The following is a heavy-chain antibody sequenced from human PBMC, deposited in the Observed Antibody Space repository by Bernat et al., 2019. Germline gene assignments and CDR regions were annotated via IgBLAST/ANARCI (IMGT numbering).Heavy chain of an antibody. D-gene: IGHD3-3*01. V-gene: IGHV1-69*04. J-gene: IGHJ5*02. Sequence: QVQLVQSGAEVKKPGSLVKVSCKASGGTFSSYAISWVRQAPGQGLEWMGRIIPILGIANYAQKFQGRVTITADKSTSTDYMELSSLSSDDTALYYCARSRCGSGGSVGYDEDWFDRWGQGTMVTVSS. CDR1: GGTFSSYA. CDR3: ARSRCGSGGSVGYDEDWFDR. CDR2: IIPILGIA.